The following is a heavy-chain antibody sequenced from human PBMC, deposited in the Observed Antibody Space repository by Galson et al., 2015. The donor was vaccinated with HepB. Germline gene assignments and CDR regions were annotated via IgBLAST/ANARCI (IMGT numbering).Heavy chain of an antibody. CDR3: ARETHYYDSSGYYFGDAFDI. CDR2: ISYDGSNK. CDR1: GFTFSSYA. Sequence: SLRLSCAASGFTFSSYAMHWVRQAPGKGLEWVAVISYDGSNKYYADSMKGRFTISRDNSKNTLYLQMNSLRAEDTAVYYCARETHYYDSSGYYFGDAFDIWGQGTMVTVSS. J-gene: IGHJ3*02. V-gene: IGHV3-30-3*01. D-gene: IGHD3-22*01.